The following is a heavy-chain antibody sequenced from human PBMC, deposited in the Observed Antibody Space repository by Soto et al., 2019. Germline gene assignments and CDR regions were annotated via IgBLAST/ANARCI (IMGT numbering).Heavy chain of an antibody. Sequence: QVHLVQSGAEVKKPGASVKVSCKASGYTFTSYGITWVRQAPGQGLEWMGWISAHNSNTDYAQKLQGRVIVTRDTCPSTAYMELRSLRSDDTAVYYCARGRYGDYWGQGALVTVSS. CDR1: GYTFTSYG. CDR3: ARGRYGDY. CDR2: ISAHNSNT. V-gene: IGHV1-18*01. D-gene: IGHD1-1*01. J-gene: IGHJ4*02.